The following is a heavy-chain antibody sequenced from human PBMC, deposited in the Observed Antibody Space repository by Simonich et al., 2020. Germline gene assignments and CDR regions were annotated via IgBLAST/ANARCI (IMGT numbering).Heavy chain of an antibody. Sequence: GGGLVKPGGSLRLSCAASGFTFSSYSMNWVRQAPGKGLEWVSSISSSSSYIYYADSVKGRFTISRDNAKNSLYLQMNSLRAEDTAVYYCARDTSYYGSASYYFDYWGQGTLVTVSS. J-gene: IGHJ4*02. CDR1: GFTFSSYS. V-gene: IGHV3-21*01. D-gene: IGHD3-10*01. CDR3: ARDTSYYGSASYYFDY. CDR2: ISSSSSYI.